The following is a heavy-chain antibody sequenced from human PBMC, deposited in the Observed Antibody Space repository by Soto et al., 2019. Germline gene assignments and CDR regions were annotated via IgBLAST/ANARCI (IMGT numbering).Heavy chain of an antibody. V-gene: IGHV3-30-3*01. CDR1: GFTFNLFT. CDR2: VSHIDDNK. D-gene: IGHD1-1*01. CDR3: ARGNTDV. Sequence: QVQLVESGGGVVQPGRSLRLSCAASGFTFNLFTFHWIRQAPGRGLEWVAVVSHIDDNKYYADSVKGRFTISRDNAKNTLYLQMNSLRPEDTALYYCARGNTDVWGRGTTVTVSS. J-gene: IGHJ6*02.